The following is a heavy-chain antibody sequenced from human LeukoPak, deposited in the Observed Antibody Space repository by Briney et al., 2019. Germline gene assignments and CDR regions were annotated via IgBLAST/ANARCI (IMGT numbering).Heavy chain of an antibody. CDR3: ARARSMVRDPRLKHVKSYYYYGMDV. J-gene: IGHJ6*02. CDR2: INPNSGGT. CDR1: GYTFTGYY. D-gene: IGHD3-10*01. V-gene: IGHV1-2*02. Sequence: GASVKVSCKASGYTFTGYYVHWVRQAPGQGLEWMGWINPNSGGTNYAQKFQGRVTMTRDTSIGTAYMELSRLRSDDTAVYYCARARSMVRDPRLKHVKSYYYYGMDVWGQGTTVTVSS.